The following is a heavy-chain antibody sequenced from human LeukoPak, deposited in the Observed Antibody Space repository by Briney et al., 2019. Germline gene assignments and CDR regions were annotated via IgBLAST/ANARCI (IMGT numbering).Heavy chain of an antibody. Sequence: ASVKVSCKASGYTFTSYGISWVRQAPGQGLEWMGWTSAYNGNTNYAQKLQGRVTMTTDTSTSTAYMELRSLRSDDTAVYYCARDYSSSWYVPYYYYGMDVWGQGTTVTVSS. D-gene: IGHD6-13*01. J-gene: IGHJ6*02. V-gene: IGHV1-18*01. CDR3: ARDYSSSWYVPYYYYGMDV. CDR2: TSAYNGNT. CDR1: GYTFTSYG.